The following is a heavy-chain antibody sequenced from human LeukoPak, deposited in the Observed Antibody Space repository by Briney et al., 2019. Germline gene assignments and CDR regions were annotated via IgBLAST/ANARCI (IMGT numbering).Heavy chain of an antibody. CDR3: AKHSPRDSFSQWLLSTEPYPDV. Sequence: IPSEILSLTCAVYGYSISSGYDWGWIWQPPGKGLEWIGSIYHRGSTYYNPSLKSRVAIAVDTSTNQSSLKLSSVTAADTDVYECAKHSPRDSFSQWLLSTEPYPDVWDKGTTVTVSS. CDR2: IYHRGST. CDR1: GYSISSGYD. V-gene: IGHV4-38-2*01. D-gene: IGHD3-3*02. J-gene: IGHJ6*04.